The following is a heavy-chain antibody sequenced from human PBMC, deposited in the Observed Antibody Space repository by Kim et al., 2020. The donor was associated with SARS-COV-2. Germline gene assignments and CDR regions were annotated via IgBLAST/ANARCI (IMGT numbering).Heavy chain of an antibody. CDR2: IISHSIYI. Sequence: GGSLRLSCGASGFTFRSYSMNWVRQAPGKGLEWVSTIISHSIYIYYADSVRGRFSISRDNGKNSLSLKMDRLSAEDTAIYYCTSELNTGRPGGFDYWGQGILVTVSS. V-gene: IGHV3-21*01. J-gene: IGHJ4*02. CDR1: GFTFRSYS. D-gene: IGHD1-1*01. CDR3: TSELNTGRPGGFDY.